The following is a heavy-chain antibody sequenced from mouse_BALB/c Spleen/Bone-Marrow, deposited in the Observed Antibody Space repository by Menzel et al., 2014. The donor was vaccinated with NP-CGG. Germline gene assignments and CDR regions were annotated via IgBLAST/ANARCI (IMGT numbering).Heavy chain of an antibody. CDR2: ISSGGGST. CDR3: ARPLYYYGSSPFYAMDY. CDR1: GFAFXSYD. V-gene: IGHV5-12-1*01. D-gene: IGHD1-1*01. Sequence: EVQLQESGGGLVKPGGSLKLSCAASGFAFXSYDMSWVRQTPEKRLEWVAYISSGGGSTYYPDTVKGRFTISRDNAKNTLYLQMSSLKSEDTAMYYCARPLYYYGSSPFYAMDYWGQGTSVTVSS. J-gene: IGHJ4*01.